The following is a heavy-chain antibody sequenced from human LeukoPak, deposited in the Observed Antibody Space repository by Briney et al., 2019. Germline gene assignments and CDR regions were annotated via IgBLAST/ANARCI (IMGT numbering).Heavy chain of an antibody. CDR1: GFTLSSYW. Sequence: PGGSLRLSCAASGFTLSSYWMSWGRQAPGRGLERGANIKEDGSEKYYVDSVKGRFTISRDNAKNSLYLHMNSPTAEDTAMYYCARDWLAGVPFDAFDLWGQGTMVTVSS. CDR3: ARDWLAGVPFDAFDL. D-gene: IGHD3-10*01. J-gene: IGHJ3*01. CDR2: IKEDGSEK. V-gene: IGHV3-7*01.